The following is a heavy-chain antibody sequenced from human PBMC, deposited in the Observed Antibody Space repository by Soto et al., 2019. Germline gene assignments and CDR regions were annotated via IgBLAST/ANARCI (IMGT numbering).Heavy chain of an antibody. V-gene: IGHV3-9*01. CDR2: ISWNSGSI. CDR1: GFTFDDYA. Sequence: GGSLRLSCAASGFTFDDYAIHWVRQAPGKGLEWVSGISWNSGSIGYADSVKGRFTISRDNAKNSLYLQMNSLRAEDTAFYYCAKDLADFPEHYFDYWGQGTLVTVSS. J-gene: IGHJ4*02. CDR3: AKDLADFPEHYFDY. D-gene: IGHD3-3*01.